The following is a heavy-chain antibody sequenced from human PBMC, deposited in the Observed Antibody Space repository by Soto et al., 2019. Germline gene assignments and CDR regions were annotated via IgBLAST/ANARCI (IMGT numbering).Heavy chain of an antibody. V-gene: IGHV4-34*01. CDR2: INHSGTI. CDR1: GGSFSGYY. D-gene: IGHD2-21*02. J-gene: IGHJ6*02. Sequence: SETLSITCAVYGGSFSGYYWTWIRQPPGKGLEWIGEINHSGTINFNPSLKSRLTISLDTSKKHFSLKLSSVTDADTAAYYCARADRTLVTSYSLDVWGQGTTVTVSS. CDR3: ARADRTLVTSYSLDV.